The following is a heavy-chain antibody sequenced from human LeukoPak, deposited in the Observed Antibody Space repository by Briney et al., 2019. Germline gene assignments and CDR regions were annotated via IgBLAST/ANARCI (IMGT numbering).Heavy chain of an antibody. CDR2: IYYSGNT. J-gene: IGHJ5*02. D-gene: IGHD2-21*01. Sequence: SRTLSLTCTVSGGSVSSGGYYWSWIRQLPGKGLEWIGYIYYSGNTYYNPSLKSRVTISGDTSKNQFSLNLTSVTAADTAVYFCARGRIAVATTSGEAGGCFDPWGQGTLVTVSS. CDR3: ARGRIAVATTSGEAGGCFDP. V-gene: IGHV4-31*03. CDR1: GGSVSSGGYY.